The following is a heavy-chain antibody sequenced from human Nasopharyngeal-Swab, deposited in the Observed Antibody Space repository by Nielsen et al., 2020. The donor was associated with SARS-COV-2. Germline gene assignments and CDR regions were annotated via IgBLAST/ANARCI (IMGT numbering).Heavy chain of an antibody. CDR2: ISSSGSTI. V-gene: IGHV3-11*01. Sequence: GESLKISCAASGFTFSDYYMSWIRQAPGKGLEWVSYISSSGSTIYYADSVKGRFTISRDNAKNSLYLQMNSLRAEDTAVYYCARDGRSYAAGYFDYWGQGTLVTVSS. CDR1: GFTFSDYY. D-gene: IGHD3-10*01. CDR3: ARDGRSYAAGYFDY. J-gene: IGHJ4*02.